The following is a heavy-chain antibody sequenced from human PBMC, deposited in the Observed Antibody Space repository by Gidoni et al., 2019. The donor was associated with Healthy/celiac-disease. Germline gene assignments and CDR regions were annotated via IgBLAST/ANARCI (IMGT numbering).Heavy chain of an antibody. V-gene: IGHV3-33*01. CDR1: GFTFSSYG. CDR2: IWYDGSNK. D-gene: IGHD2-21*01. CDR3: ARDRTAGDSDYYYYGMDV. J-gene: IGHJ6*02. Sequence: QVQLVESGGGVVQPGRSLRLSCAASGFTFSSYGMHWVRQAPGKGLEWVAVIWYDGSNKYYADSVKGRFTISRDNSKNTLYLQMNSLRAEDTAVYYCARDRTAGDSDYYYYGMDVWGQGTTVTVSS.